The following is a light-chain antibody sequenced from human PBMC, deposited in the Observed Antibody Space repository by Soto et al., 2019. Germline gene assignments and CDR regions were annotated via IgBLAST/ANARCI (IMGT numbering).Light chain of an antibody. CDR1: SSDVGSYNL. V-gene: IGLV2-23*01. CDR3: CSYAANLRV. Sequence: QSALTQPASVSGSPGQSITSSCTGTSSDVGSYNLVSWYQQHPGKAPKLMIYEGSKRPSGVSNRFSGSKSGNTASLTISGLQAEDEADYYCCSYAANLRVFGTGTKVTVL. J-gene: IGLJ1*01. CDR2: EGS.